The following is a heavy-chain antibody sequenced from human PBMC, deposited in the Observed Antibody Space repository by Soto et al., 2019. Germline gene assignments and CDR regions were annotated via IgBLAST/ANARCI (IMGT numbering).Heavy chain of an antibody. CDR3: ARARYYYGMDV. J-gene: IGHJ6*02. CDR2: IYYSGST. V-gene: IGHV4-30-4*01. CDR1: GGSISSGDYY. Sequence: QVQLQESGPGLVKPSQTLSLTCTVSGGSISSGDYYWSWIRQPPGKGLEWIGYIYYSGSTYYNPSLKSXXTXSXXTSKNQFSLTLSSVTAADTAVYYCARARYYYGMDVWGQGTTVTVSS.